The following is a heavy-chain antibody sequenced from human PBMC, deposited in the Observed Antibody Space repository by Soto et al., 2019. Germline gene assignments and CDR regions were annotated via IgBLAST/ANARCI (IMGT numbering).Heavy chain of an antibody. Sequence: QVQLVESGGGGVKPGRSLRLSWAASGFTFSNNAMDWVRRAPGKGLEWVAVISYDGSNKYIAESVKGRFTISRDNSKNTLFLQMNSLRAEDTAVYYCARGTTTSAFSAMDVWGQGTTVTVSS. CDR3: ARGTTTSAFSAMDV. V-gene: IGHV3-30-3*01. CDR2: ISYDGSNK. J-gene: IGHJ6*02. D-gene: IGHD1-1*01. CDR1: GFTFSNNA.